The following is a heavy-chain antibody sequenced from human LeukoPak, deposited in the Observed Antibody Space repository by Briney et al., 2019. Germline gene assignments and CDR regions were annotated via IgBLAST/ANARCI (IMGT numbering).Heavy chain of an antibody. CDR3: ARDRGRFDY. D-gene: IGHD2-15*01. CDR2: INSDGRSR. J-gene: IGHJ4*02. Sequence: QPGGSLRLSCAASGFIFSSYWMQWVRQAPGKGLVWVARINSDGRSRSYADSVKGRFSISRDNAKNVFYLQMNSLRPEDTAVYYCARDRGRFDYWGPGTLLTVSS. CDR1: GFIFSSYW. V-gene: IGHV3-74*01.